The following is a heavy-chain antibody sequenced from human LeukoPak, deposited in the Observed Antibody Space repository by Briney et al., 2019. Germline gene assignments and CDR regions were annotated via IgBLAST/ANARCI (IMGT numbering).Heavy chain of an antibody. CDR1: GFTFSSYG. Sequence: GGSLRLSCEASGFTFSSYGMHWVRPAPGKWLEWVAVVWNDGTKKYYADSVKGRFTISRDKSKNTLYLQMNSLRAEDTAVYYCARARGAAGTGPIHYSGRGALVSVSS. D-gene: IGHD6-13*01. J-gene: IGHJ4*02. V-gene: IGHV3-33*01. CDR2: VWNDGTKK. CDR3: ARARGAAGTGPIHY.